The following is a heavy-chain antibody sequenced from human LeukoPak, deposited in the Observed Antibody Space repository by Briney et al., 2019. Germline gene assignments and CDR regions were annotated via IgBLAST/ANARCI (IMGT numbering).Heavy chain of an antibody. CDR1: GFTFDDYA. V-gene: IGHV3-9*01. D-gene: IGHD3-22*01. CDR2: ISWNSGSI. Sequence: PGGSLRLSCAASGFTFDDYAMHWVRQAPGKGLEWVSGISWNSGSIGYADSVKGRFTISRDNAKNSLYLQMNSLRAEDTALYYCAKDKLDYDTARTGGAFDIWGQGTMVTVSS. J-gene: IGHJ3*02. CDR3: AKDKLDYDTARTGGAFDI.